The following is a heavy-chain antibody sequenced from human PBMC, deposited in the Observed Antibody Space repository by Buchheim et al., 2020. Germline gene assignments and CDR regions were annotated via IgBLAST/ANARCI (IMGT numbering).Heavy chain of an antibody. V-gene: IGHV3-30*18. J-gene: IGHJ6*02. CDR3: ANQRSDYHDFWSGYYTSGYYYYGMDV. CDR1: GFTFSSYA. D-gene: IGHD3-3*01. Sequence: QVQLVESGGGVVQPGRSLRLSCAVSGFTFSSYAMHWVRQAPGKGLEWVAVISYDGSNKYYVESVKGRFTISRDNSQKTLFLQMNSLRAEDTDVYYCANQRSDYHDFWSGYYTSGYYYYGMDVWGQGTT. CDR2: ISYDGSNK.